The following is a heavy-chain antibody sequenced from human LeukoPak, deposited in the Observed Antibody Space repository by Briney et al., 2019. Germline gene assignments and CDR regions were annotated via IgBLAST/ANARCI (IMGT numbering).Heavy chain of an antibody. CDR2: ISGDGGST. Sequence: GGSLRLSCAASGFTFDDYAMHWVRQAPGKGLEWVSLISGDGGSTYYADSVKGRFTISRDNSKNSLYLQVYSLRTEDTALYYCAKDGGHNGYYDFWSGSLRGWFDPWGQGTLVTVSS. J-gene: IGHJ5*02. CDR1: GFTFDDYA. CDR3: AKDGGHNGYYDFWSGSLRGWFDP. V-gene: IGHV3-43*02. D-gene: IGHD3-3*01.